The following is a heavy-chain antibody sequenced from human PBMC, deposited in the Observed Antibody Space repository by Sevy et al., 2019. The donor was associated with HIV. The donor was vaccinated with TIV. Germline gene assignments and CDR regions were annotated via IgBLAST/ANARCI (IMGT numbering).Heavy chain of an antibody. CDR1: GFTFSSYS. Sequence: GGSLRLSCAASGFTFSSYSMNWVRQAPGKGLEWVSYISSSSRTIYYADSVKGRFTISRDNAKNSLYLQMNSLRDEDTAVYYCASDLVVVAAFDDAFDIWGQGTMVTVSS. CDR2: ISSSSRTI. V-gene: IGHV3-48*02. D-gene: IGHD2-15*01. CDR3: ASDLVVVAAFDDAFDI. J-gene: IGHJ3*02.